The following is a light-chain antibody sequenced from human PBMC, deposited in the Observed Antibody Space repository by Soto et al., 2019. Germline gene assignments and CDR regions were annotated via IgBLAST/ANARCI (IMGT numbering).Light chain of an antibody. Sequence: DIQMTQSPASLSASVGDRVTITCRASQSIITYLNWYQQKPGKAPNLLIYAASSLQSGVPSRFSGSVSGTEFTLTISSLQPDDFATYYCQQYSSYSPLTFGGGTKVDIK. CDR2: AAS. CDR3: QQYSSYSPLT. J-gene: IGKJ4*01. V-gene: IGKV1-39*01. CDR1: QSIITY.